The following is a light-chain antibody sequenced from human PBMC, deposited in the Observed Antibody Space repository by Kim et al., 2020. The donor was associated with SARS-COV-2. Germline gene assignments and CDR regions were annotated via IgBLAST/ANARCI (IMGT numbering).Light chain of an antibody. CDR3: QSYDNSLSGYV. V-gene: IGLV1-40*01. J-gene: IGLJ1*01. CDR1: SSNIWAGYE. Sequence: QRVTSACTGISSNIWAGYEVHWYQQLPGTAPKLLIYGDINRPSGVPDRFSGSKSGTSASLAITGLQTEDEADYYCQSYDNSLSGYVFGSGTKVTVL. CDR2: GDI.